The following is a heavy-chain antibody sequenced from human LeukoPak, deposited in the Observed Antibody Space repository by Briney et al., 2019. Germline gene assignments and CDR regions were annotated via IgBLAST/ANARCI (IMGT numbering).Heavy chain of an antibody. CDR3: AKALQGRVWGSYSHASDI. V-gene: IGHV3-23*01. Sequence: GGSLRLSCAASGFTFSPHAMSWVRQAPGKGREWVSVISGRDGTTYYADSVKGRFTISRDNSRNMLYLQMNSLRAEDTAVYYCAKALQGRVWGSYSHASDIWGQGTMVTVST. CDR2: ISGRDGTT. D-gene: IGHD3-16*01. J-gene: IGHJ3*02. CDR1: GFTFSPHA.